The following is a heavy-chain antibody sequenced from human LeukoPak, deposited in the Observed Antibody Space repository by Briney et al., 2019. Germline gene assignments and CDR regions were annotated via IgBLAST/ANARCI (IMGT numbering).Heavy chain of an antibody. V-gene: IGHV1-69*05. CDR3: ARTDYYDSSGYYLDY. Sequence: SVKVSCKASGGTFSSYAISWVRQAPGQGLEWMGRIIPIFGTANYAQRFQGRVTITTDESTSTAYMELSSLRSEDTAVYYCARTDYYDSSGYYLDYWGQGTLVTVSS. D-gene: IGHD3-22*01. CDR1: GGTFSSYA. J-gene: IGHJ4*02. CDR2: IIPIFGTA.